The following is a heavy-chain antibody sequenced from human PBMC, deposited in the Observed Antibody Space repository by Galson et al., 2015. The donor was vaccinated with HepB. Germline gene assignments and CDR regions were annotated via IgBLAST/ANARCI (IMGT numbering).Heavy chain of an antibody. D-gene: IGHD3-10*01. CDR1: GGTFSSYA. V-gene: IGHV1-69*13. J-gene: IGHJ1*01. CDR2: IIPIFGTA. CDR3: ACQGGLSGAEYFQH. Sequence: SVKVSCKASGGTFSSYAISWVRQAPGQGLEWMGGIIPIFGTANYAQKFQGRVTITADESTSTAYMELSSLRSEDTAVYYCACQGGLSGAEYFQHWGQGTLVTVSS.